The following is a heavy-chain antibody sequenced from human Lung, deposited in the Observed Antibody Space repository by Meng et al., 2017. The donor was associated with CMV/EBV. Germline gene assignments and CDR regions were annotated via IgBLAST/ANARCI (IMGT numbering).Heavy chain of an antibody. D-gene: IGHD3-22*01. Sequence: ASVKVSXQASGYTFTSYGISWVRQAPGQGLEWMGWISAYNGNTYYAQKLQGRVTMTTDTSTSTAYMELRSLRSDDTAVYYCARNTYYYDRSGYYTDYWGQGTLVTVSS. CDR2: ISAYNGNT. V-gene: IGHV1-18*01. J-gene: IGHJ4*02. CDR1: GYTFTSYG. CDR3: ARNTYYYDRSGYYTDY.